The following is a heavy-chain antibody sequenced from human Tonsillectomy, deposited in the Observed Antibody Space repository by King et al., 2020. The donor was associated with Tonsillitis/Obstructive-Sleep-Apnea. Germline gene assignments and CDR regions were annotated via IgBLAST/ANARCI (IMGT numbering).Heavy chain of an antibody. CDR2: INSDGSST. V-gene: IGHV3-74*01. CDR3: ASPHHDYDSSGFDY. CDR1: GVTFSSYW. J-gene: IGHJ4*02. D-gene: IGHD3-22*01. Sequence: VQLVESGGGLVQPGGSLRLSCAASGVTFSSYWMHWVRQAPGKGLVWVSRINSDGSSTSYADSVKGRFTISRDNAKNTLYLQMNSLRAEDTAVYYCASPHHDYDSSGFDYWGQGTLVTVSS.